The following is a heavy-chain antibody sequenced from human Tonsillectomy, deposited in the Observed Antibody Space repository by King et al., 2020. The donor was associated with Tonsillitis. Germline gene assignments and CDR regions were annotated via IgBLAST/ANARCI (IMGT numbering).Heavy chain of an antibody. CDR3: ARXHLGLADYYFDH. V-gene: IGHV6-1*01. Sequence: VQLPQSGPGLVKPSQTLSLTCAISGDIVSSNSAAWNWIRQSPSRGHEWLGRTYYKSKWYNHYGVSVKSRITINADTSTHQFSLHLNSVTPEDTAVYYCARXHLGLADYYFDHXGQGTLVTVSS. D-gene: IGHD3/OR15-3a*01. CDR1: GDIVSSNSAA. J-gene: IGHJ4*02. CDR2: TYYKSKWYN.